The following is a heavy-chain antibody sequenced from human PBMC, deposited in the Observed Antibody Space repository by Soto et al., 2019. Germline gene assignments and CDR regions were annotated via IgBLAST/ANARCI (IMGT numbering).Heavy chain of an antibody. CDR3: ARLGGYSYGYLDS. J-gene: IGHJ4*02. V-gene: IGHV4-39*01. D-gene: IGHD5-18*01. CDR2: IHYSGST. Sequence: SETLSLTCSVSGGSISIPSYYWGWVRQPPGKGLEWIGSIHYSGSTFSNPSLDSRLTISVDTSKNQFSLKLTSVNAADTAVYFCARLGGYSYGYLDSWGQGALVTVSS. CDR1: GGSISIPSYY.